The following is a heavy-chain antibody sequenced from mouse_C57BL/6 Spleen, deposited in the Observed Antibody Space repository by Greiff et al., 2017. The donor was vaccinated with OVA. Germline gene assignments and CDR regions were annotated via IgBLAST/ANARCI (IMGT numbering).Heavy chain of an antibody. D-gene: IGHD1-1*01. CDR1: GYSITSGYY. J-gene: IGHJ2*01. Sequence: EVQLKESGPGLVKPSQSLSLTCSVTGYSITSGYYWNWIRQFPGNKLEWMGYISYDGSNNYNPSLKNRISITRDTSKNQFFLKLNSVTTEDTATYYCARGAYGRYFDYWGQGTTLTVSS. CDR2: ISYDGSN. CDR3: ARGAYGRYFDY. V-gene: IGHV3-6*01.